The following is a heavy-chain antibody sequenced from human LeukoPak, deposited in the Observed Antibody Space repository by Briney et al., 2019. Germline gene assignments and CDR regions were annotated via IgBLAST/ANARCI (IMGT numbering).Heavy chain of an antibody. CDR3: ARGLHLGIAAVPPQKNYDMDV. J-gene: IGHJ6*03. D-gene: IGHD6-25*01. CDR2: INHSGST. Sequence: SETLSLTCAVYGGSFSGYYWSWIRQPPGKGLEWIGEINHSGSTNYDPSLKSRVTISVDTSKNQFSLKLSSVTAADTAVYYCARGLHLGIAAVPPQKNYDMDVWGKGTTVTVSS. CDR1: GGSFSGYY. V-gene: IGHV4-34*01.